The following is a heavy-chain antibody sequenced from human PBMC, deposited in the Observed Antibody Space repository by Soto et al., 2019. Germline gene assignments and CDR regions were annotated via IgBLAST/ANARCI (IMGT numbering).Heavy chain of an antibody. D-gene: IGHD3-22*01. Sequence: GGSLRLSCAASGFTFSDYYMNWVRQAPGKGLEWVSYISSSGSTIYYADSVKGRFTISRDNAKNSLYLQMNSLRAEDTAVYYCARDLYDSSGYYYVSRAFDIWGQGTMVTVSS. CDR3: ARDLYDSSGYYYVSRAFDI. CDR2: ISSSGSTI. CDR1: GFTFSDYY. J-gene: IGHJ3*02. V-gene: IGHV3-11*04.